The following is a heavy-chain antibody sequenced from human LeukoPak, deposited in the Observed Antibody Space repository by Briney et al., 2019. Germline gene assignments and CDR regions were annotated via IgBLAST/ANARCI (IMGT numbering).Heavy chain of an antibody. J-gene: IGHJ4*02. Sequence: PSETLSLTCAVYGGSFSGYYWSWIRQPPGKGLEWIGEINHSGSTNYNPSLKCRVTISVDTSKNQFSLKLSSVTAADTAVYYCARAAAALPGVWGQGTLVTVSS. V-gene: IGHV4-34*01. CDR1: GGSFSGYY. CDR3: ARAAAALPGV. CDR2: INHSGST. D-gene: IGHD6-13*01.